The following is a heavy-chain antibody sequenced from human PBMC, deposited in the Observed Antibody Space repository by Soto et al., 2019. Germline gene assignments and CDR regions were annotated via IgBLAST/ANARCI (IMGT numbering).Heavy chain of an antibody. V-gene: IGHV3-74*03. J-gene: IGHJ4*02. D-gene: IGHD3-16*01. Sequence: EVQLVESGGGLVQPGESLRLSCAASGLTFRSYWMHWVRQAPGKGLVWVSRINTDGSVALYVDSVKGRFTISRDNAKNTLYLHMNSPRAEETAVYYFVRVMQLWPLDSWGQVTLVTVSS. CDR3: VRVMQLWPLDS. CDR2: INTDGSVA. CDR1: GLTFRSYW.